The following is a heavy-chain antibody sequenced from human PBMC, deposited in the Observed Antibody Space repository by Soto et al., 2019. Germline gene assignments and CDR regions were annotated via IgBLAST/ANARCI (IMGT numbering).Heavy chain of an antibody. V-gene: IGHV3-20*04. CDR2: INWNGDST. CDR1: GFTFDDYG. J-gene: IGHJ4*02. CDR3: VRLYYDSNGYYGPGY. Sequence: PGGSLRLSCAASGFTFDDYGMSWVRQGPGKGLEWVSGINWNGDSTVYTDSVKGRFTISRDNAKNSLYLQMNSLRAEDTSLYYCVRLYYDSNGYYGPGYWGQGTLVTVSS. D-gene: IGHD3-22*01.